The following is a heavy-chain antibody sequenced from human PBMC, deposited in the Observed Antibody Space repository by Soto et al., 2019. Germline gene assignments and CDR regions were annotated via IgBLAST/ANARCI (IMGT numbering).Heavy chain of an antibody. V-gene: IGHV3-21*06. CDR3: AKLPSCTFSTRLKY. Sequence: GGSLRLSCVASGFSFSKYSMNCARQVPGKGLEWVSSINDRSNYIYYADSVKGRFTIARDNAINSMFLQLNSLRPDDTAVYYCAKLPSCTFSTRLKYWGRGTMVTVAS. CDR2: INDRSNYI. CDR1: GFSFSKYS. D-gene: IGHD2-8*01. J-gene: IGHJ4*02.